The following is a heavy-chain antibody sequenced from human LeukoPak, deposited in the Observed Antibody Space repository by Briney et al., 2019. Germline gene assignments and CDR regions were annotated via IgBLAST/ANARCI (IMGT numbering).Heavy chain of an antibody. CDR2: IRSKAYGGTT. Sequence: PGGSLRLSCTASGFTLGDYAMSWVRQAPGKGLEWVGLIRSKAYGGTTEYAASVKGRFTISRDDSKSIAYLQMNSLKTEDTAVYYCTRVPDYCSSTSFSLYYWYGMDVWGKGTTVTVSS. D-gene: IGHD2-2*01. J-gene: IGHJ6*04. CDR1: GFTLGDYA. CDR3: TRVPDYCSSTSFSLYYWYGMDV. V-gene: IGHV3-49*04.